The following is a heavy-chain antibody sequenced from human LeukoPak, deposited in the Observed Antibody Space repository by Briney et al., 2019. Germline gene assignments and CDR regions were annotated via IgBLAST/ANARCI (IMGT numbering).Heavy chain of an antibody. CDR1: GFTFDDYG. D-gene: IGHD1-26*01. CDR2: INWNGGST. V-gene: IGHV3-20*04. Sequence: GGSLRLSCAASGFTFDDYGMSWVRQAPGKGLEWVSGINWNGGSTGYADSVKGRFTISRDNAKNSLYLQMNSLRAEDTALYYCAREGYSGSYGVIDYWGPGTLVTVSS. CDR3: AREGYSGSYGVIDY. J-gene: IGHJ4*02.